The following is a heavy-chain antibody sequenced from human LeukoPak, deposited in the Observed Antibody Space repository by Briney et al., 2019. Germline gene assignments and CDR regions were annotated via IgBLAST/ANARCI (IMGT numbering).Heavy chain of an antibody. CDR2: IYHSRET. D-gene: IGHD2-8*01. CDR1: GGSISSTSYY. J-gene: IGHJ5*02. CDR3: AETNTQDWFDP. V-gene: IGHV4-39*07. Sequence: SETLSLTCRVSGGSISSTSYYWGWIRQPPGKGLEWIASIYHSRETFYNPSLESRVAISVDTSNNEVFLDLYSVTAADTAMYYCAETNTQDWFDPWGRGTLVTVSS.